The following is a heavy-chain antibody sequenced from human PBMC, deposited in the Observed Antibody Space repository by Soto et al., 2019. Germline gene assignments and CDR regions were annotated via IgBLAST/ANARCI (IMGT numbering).Heavy chain of an antibody. CDR3: ARDLAPRDIVVVVAATPSDY. V-gene: IGHV3-33*01. CDR1: GFTFSSYG. Sequence: GGSLRLSCAASGFTFSSYGMHWVRQAPGKGLEWVAVIWYDGSNKYYVDSVKGRFTISRDNSKNTLYLQMNSLRAEDTAVYYCARDLAPRDIVVVVAATPSDYWGQGTLVTVSS. CDR2: IWYDGSNK. J-gene: IGHJ4*02. D-gene: IGHD2-15*01.